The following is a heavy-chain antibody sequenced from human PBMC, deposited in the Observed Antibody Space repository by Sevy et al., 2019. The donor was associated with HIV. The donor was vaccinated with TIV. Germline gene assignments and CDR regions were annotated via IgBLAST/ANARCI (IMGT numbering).Heavy chain of an antibody. CDR2: LSFGCGEI. Sequence: GGSLRLSCAASGFTFSTFSMSWVRQPPGKGLEWVSTLSFGCGEINHADSVKGRVTISTDNSKNSLYLPMNNLRAEDTAVYYCAREGCTKPHDYWGQGTLVTVSS. CDR3: AREGCTKPHDY. CDR1: GFTFSTFS. V-gene: IGHV3-23*01. J-gene: IGHJ4*02. D-gene: IGHD2-8*01.